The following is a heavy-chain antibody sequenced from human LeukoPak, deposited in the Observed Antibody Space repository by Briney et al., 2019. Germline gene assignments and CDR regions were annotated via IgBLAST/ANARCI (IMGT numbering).Heavy chain of an antibody. V-gene: IGHV4-39*07. CDR3: ARDGRVPAVAGADY. Sequence: SETLSLTCTVSGGSISSSSYYWGWIRQPPGKGLEWIGSIYYSGSTYYNPSLKSRVTLSVDTSKNQFSLKLSSVTAADTAVYYCARDGRVPAVAGADYWGQGTLVTVSS. CDR2: IYYSGST. D-gene: IGHD6-19*01. J-gene: IGHJ4*02. CDR1: GGSISSSSYY.